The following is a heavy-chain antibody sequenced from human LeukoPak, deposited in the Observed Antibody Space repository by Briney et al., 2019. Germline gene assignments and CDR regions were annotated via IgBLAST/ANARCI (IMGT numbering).Heavy chain of an antibody. CDR2: ISPNSGGR. CDR3: ARGTTETTPFDY. CDR1: GYTFTGYY. J-gene: IGHJ4*02. D-gene: IGHD4-17*01. Sequence: ASVKVSCKAYGYTFTGYYIHWVRQAPGQGLEWMGWISPNSGGRNYAQKFQGRVTMTRDTSVSTARMELSNVRSDDTAVYYCARGTTETTPFDYWGQGTLVTVSS. V-gene: IGHV1-2*02.